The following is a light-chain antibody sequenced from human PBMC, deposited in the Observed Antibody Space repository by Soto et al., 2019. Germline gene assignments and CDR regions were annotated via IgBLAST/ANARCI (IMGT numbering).Light chain of an antibody. CDR1: QGIRND. CDR2: AAS. V-gene: IGKV1-6*01. CDR3: QQYGSSST. J-gene: IGKJ5*01. Sequence: AIQMTQSPSSLSASVGDRVTITCRASQGIRNDLGWYQQKPGKAPKLLIYAASSLQSGVPSRFSGSGSGTEFTLTIRRLQPDDFAVYYCQQYGSSSTFGQGTRLEIK.